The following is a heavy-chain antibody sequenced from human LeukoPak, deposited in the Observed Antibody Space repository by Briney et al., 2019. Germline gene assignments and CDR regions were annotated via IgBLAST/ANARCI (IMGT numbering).Heavy chain of an antibody. J-gene: IGHJ6*02. D-gene: IGHD3-22*01. Sequence: ASVKVSCKASGYTFTSYAMHWVRQAPGQRLEWMGWINAGNGNTKYSQKFQGRVTITRDTSASTAYMELSSLRSEDTAVYYCARSSYDSSGYFRADYYGMDVWGQGTTVTVSS. CDR3: ARSSYDSSGYFRADYYGMDV. V-gene: IGHV1-3*01. CDR1: GYTFTSYA. CDR2: INAGNGNT.